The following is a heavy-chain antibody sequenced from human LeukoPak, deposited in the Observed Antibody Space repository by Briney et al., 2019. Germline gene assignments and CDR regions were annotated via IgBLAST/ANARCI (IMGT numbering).Heavy chain of an antibody. Sequence: GGSLRLSCAASGFTFSSYSMNWVRQAPGKGLEWVSSISSSSSYIYYADSVKGRFTISRDNAKNSLYLQMNSLRAEDTAVYYCARDLTFGGPIVRGYFDYWGQGTLVTVS. CDR2: ISSSSSYI. CDR1: GFTFSSYS. CDR3: ARDLTFGGPIVRGYFDY. V-gene: IGHV3-21*01. D-gene: IGHD3-16*01. J-gene: IGHJ4*02.